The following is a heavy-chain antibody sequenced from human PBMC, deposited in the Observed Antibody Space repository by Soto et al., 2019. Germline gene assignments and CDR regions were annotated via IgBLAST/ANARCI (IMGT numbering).Heavy chain of an antibody. CDR1: GFTFSSYA. J-gene: IGHJ4*02. Sequence: GGSLRLSCAASGFTFSSYAMSWVRQAPGKGLEWVSAISGSGGSTYYADSVKGRFTISRDNSKNTLYLQMNSLRAEDTAVYYCAKDLGELLWIGSPLFDYWGQGTLVTVSS. V-gene: IGHV3-23*01. D-gene: IGHD3-10*01. CDR2: ISGSGGST. CDR3: AKDLGELLWIGSPLFDY.